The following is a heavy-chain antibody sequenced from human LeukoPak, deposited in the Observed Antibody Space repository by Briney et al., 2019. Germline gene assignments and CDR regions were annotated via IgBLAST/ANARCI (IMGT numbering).Heavy chain of an antibody. J-gene: IGHJ4*02. CDR1: GYTFTGYY. CDR3: ARASQQWLVLGY. CDR2: INPNTGDT. D-gene: IGHD6-19*01. Sequence: PWASVKVSCKASGYTFTGYYMHWVRQAPGQALEWMGWINPNTGDTNFAQKFQGRVTMTRDTSITTAYMELSGLRSDDTAVYYCARASQQWLVLGYWGQGTLVTVSS. V-gene: IGHV1-2*02.